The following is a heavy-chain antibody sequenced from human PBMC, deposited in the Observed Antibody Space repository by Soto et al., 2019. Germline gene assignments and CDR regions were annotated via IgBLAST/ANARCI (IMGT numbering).Heavy chain of an antibody. J-gene: IGHJ4*02. D-gene: IGHD3-3*01. CDR1: GYSFTSYW. V-gene: IGHV5-51*01. CDR2: IYPGDSDT. Sequence: GESLKISCNCSGYSFTSYWIGWVRQMPGKGLEWMGIIYPGDSDTRYSPSFQGQVTISADKSISTAYLQWSSLKASDTAMYYCARGFRSGYSTYHFDYWGQGTLVTVYS. CDR3: ARGFRSGYSTYHFDY.